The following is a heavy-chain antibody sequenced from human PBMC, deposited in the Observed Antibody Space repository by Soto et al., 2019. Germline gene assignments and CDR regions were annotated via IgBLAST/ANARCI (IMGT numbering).Heavy chain of an antibody. D-gene: IGHD3-10*01. CDR2: IYPGNGKT. CDR1: GYIFKTYN. Sequence: QDQLVQSGTEVKKPGASVKVSCKASGYIFKTYNIPWVRQAPGQRPEWMGWIYPGNGKTKYSWKFQDRVTISSDTFASSAYMDLSELRSEDTAVYYCAREMMLRGVMPPVLDSWGQGTLVTVSS. J-gene: IGHJ4*02. CDR3: AREMMLRGVMPPVLDS. V-gene: IGHV1-3*01.